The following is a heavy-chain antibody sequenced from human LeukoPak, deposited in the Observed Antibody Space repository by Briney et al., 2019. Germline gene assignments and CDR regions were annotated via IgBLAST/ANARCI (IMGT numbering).Heavy chain of an antibody. J-gene: IGHJ4*02. CDR3: ARERRAWGEDF. Sequence: ASVKVSCKASGYTFTNYYIHWVRQAPGQGLEWVGLINPNGGSTGYAQRFQGRVTVTTDTSTSTVFMELNSLQSEDTAVYYCARERRAWGEDFWGQGTLVTVSS. V-gene: IGHV1-46*01. D-gene: IGHD3-16*01. CDR2: INPNGGST. CDR1: GYTFTNYY.